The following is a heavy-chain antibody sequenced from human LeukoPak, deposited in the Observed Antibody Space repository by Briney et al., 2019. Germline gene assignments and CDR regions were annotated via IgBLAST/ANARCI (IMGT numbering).Heavy chain of an antibody. CDR2: IYYSGST. CDR1: GGSISSGGYY. CDR3: ARGSSWYYFDY. V-gene: IGHV4-31*03. J-gene: IGHJ4*02. D-gene: IGHD6-13*01. Sequence: SETPSLTCTVSGGSISSGGYYWSWIRQHPGKGLEWIGYIYYSGSTYYNPSLKSRVTISVDTSKNQFSLKLSSVTAADTAVYYCARGSSWYYFDYWGQGTLVTVSS.